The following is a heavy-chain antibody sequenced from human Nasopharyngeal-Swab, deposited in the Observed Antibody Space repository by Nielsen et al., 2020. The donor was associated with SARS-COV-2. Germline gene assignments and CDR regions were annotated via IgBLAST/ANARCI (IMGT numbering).Heavy chain of an antibody. CDR2: ISSSSSYI. CDR3: ARGGWEGIAAADTRVY. D-gene: IGHD6-13*01. J-gene: IGHJ4*02. CDR1: GFTFSTYG. Sequence: GESLKISCAASGFTFSTYGMTRVRQAPGKGLEWVSSISSSSSYIYYADSVKGRFTISRDNAKNSLYLQMNSLRAEDTAVYYCARGGWEGIAAADTRVYWGQGTLVTVSS. V-gene: IGHV3-21*01.